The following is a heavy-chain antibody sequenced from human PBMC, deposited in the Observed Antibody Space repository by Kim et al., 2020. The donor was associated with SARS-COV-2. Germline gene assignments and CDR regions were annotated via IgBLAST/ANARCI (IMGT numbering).Heavy chain of an antibody. V-gene: IGHV3-33*06. Sequence: GGSLRLSCAASGFTFSSYGMHWVRQAPGKGLEWVAVIWYDGSNKYYADSVKGRFTISRDNSKNTLYLQMNSLRAEDTAVYYCAKYTGKGGDYYYYGMDVWGQGTTVTVSS. CDR2: IWYDGSNK. CDR3: AKYTGKGGDYYYYGMDV. CDR1: GFTFSSYG. J-gene: IGHJ6*02. D-gene: IGHD3-10*01.